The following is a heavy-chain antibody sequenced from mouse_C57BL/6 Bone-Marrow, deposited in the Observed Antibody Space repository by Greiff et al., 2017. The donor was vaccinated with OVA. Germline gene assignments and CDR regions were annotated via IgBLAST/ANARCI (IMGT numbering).Heavy chain of an antibody. Sequence: VQLQQSGAELARPGASVKLSCKASGYTFTSYGISWVKQRPGQGLEWIGEIYPRSGNTYYNEKFKGKATLTADKSSSTAYMELRSLTSKDSAVYFCSREGGSSPYYFDYWGQGTTLTVSS. CDR1: GYTFTSYG. CDR2: IYPRSGNT. D-gene: IGHD1-1*01. V-gene: IGHV1-81*01. CDR3: SREGGSSPYYFDY. J-gene: IGHJ2*01.